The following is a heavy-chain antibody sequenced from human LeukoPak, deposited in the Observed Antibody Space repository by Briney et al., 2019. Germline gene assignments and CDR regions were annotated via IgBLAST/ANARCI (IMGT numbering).Heavy chain of an antibody. D-gene: IGHD2-21*02. Sequence: GGSLRLSCTVSGFTLSSYEMTWFRQAPGKGLEWVAVISYDGSDKYYADSVKGRFTISRDNSKNTVYLQMNNLRGDDTAVYYCAKDISGGDCPDYWGQGTLVTVSS. J-gene: IGHJ4*02. V-gene: IGHV3-30*18. CDR1: GFTLSSYE. CDR3: AKDISGGDCPDY. CDR2: ISYDGSDK.